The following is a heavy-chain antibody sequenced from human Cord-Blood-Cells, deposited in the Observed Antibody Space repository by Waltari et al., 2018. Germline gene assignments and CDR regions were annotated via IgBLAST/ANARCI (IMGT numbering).Heavy chain of an antibody. Sequence: EVQLVESGGGLVQPGGSLRLSCAASGFTFSSYEMNWVRQAPGKGLGWVSYISSSVSTIYYADSVKGRFTISRDNAKNSLYLQMNSLRAEDTAVYYCARGGRSGSWGYWGQGTLVTVSS. CDR2: ISSSVSTI. D-gene: IGHD6-13*01. J-gene: IGHJ4*02. V-gene: IGHV3-48*03. CDR1: GFTFSSYE. CDR3: ARGGRSGSWGY.